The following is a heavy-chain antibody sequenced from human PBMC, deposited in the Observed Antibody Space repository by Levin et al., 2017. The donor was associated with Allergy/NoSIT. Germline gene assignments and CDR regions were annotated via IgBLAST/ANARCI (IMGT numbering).Heavy chain of an antibody. V-gene: IGHV3-33*06. CDR2: IWYDGSKN. CDR1: GFAFRSYG. CDR3: AKDTPRLSFGDAFDV. J-gene: IGHJ3*01. D-gene: IGHD3-16*01. Sequence: GGSLRLSCVASGFAFRSYGMHWVRQTPGKGLEWVALIWYDGSKNHYADSVKGRFTVSRDNSKNTLYLQMDSLRAEDTAVYYCAKDTPRLSFGDAFDVWGQGTMVIVSS.